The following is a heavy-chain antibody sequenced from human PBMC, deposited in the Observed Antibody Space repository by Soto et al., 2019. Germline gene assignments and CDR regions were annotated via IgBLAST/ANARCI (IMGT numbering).Heavy chain of an antibody. CDR2: IYNGGSP. CDR3: ARGEWFLRGYGMDV. D-gene: IGHD3-3*01. J-gene: IGHJ6*02. V-gene: IGHV4-59*01. Sequence: QVQLQESGPGLVKASETLSLTCTVSGDSISTDYWSWIRQPPGKRLEYIGFIYNGGSPNYSPSLESRHTISPDPSKNPFSLTLSSVSAADTAVYYCARGEWFLRGYGMDVWGRGTTVTVS. CDR1: GDSISTDY.